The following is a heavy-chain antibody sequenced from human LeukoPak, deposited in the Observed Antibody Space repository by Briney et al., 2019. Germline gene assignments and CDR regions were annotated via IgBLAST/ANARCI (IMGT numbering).Heavy chain of an antibody. CDR3: ARGQRATLDHSDSRASPNWIDP. CDR2: IWYDGSLK. J-gene: IGHJ5*02. CDR1: EFSFSDYG. D-gene: IGHD3-22*01. V-gene: IGHV3-33*08. Sequence: GGSLRLSCAASEFSFSDYGMHWVRQAPGKGPEWVAVIWYDGSLKYYVDSVKGRFTISRDNSENTLYLQMNSLRVEDTAVFYCARGQRATLDHSDSRASPNWIDPWGQGTQVTVTP.